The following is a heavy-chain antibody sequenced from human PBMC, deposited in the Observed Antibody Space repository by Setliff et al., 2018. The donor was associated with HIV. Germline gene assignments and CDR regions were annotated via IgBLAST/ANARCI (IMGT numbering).Heavy chain of an antibody. V-gene: IGHV1-3*01. CDR2: INAGNGNT. Sequence: ASVKVSCKASGYTFTSYATHWVRQAPGQRLEWMGWINAGNGNTKYSQKFQGRVTITRDTSASTAYMELSSLRSEDTAVYYCAREGKFRYYYYMDVWGKGTTVTVSS. J-gene: IGHJ6*03. D-gene: IGHD3-10*01. CDR3: AREGKFRYYYYMDV. CDR1: GYTFTSYA.